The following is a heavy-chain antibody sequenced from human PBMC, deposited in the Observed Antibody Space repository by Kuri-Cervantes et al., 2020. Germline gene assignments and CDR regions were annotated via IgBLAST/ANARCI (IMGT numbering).Heavy chain of an antibody. CDR1: GFSFNIYW. CDR2: INSDGSST. CDR3: TRDLGY. V-gene: IGHV3-74*01. Sequence: ETLSLTCAASGFSFNIYWMHWVRQAPGKGLVWASSINSDGSSTSYADSVKGRFTISRDNAKNSLYLQMNSLRAEDTAVYYCTRDLGYWGQGTMVTVSS. D-gene: IGHD7-27*01. J-gene: IGHJ4*03.